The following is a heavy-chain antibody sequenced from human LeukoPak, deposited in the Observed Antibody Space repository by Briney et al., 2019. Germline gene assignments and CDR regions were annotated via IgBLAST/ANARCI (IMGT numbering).Heavy chain of an antibody. D-gene: IGHD3-10*01. Sequence: SQTLSLTCTVSGGSISSGGYYWSWIRQHPGKGLEWIGYIYYSGSTYYNPSLKSRVTISVDTSKNQFSLKLSSVTAADTAVYYCGTLLRYGSERRLDPWGQGTLVTVSS. CDR3: GTLLRYGSERRLDP. CDR1: GGSISSGGYY. CDR2: IYYSGST. V-gene: IGHV4-31*03. J-gene: IGHJ5*02.